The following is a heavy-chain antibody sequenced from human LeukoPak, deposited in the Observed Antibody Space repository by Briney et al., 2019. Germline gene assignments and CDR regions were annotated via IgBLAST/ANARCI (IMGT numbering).Heavy chain of an antibody. CDR3: AKATTFDWLPLDY. J-gene: IGHJ4*02. CDR2: ITGSGGRT. CDR1: GFTFSNYA. Sequence: GGSLRLSCAASGFTFSNYAMSWVRQAPGKGLEWVSGITGSGGRTYYADSVKGRFTISRDNSKNTLYLQMNSLRGEDTAVYYCAKATTFDWLPLDYWGQGTLVTVSS. D-gene: IGHD3-9*01. V-gene: IGHV3-23*01.